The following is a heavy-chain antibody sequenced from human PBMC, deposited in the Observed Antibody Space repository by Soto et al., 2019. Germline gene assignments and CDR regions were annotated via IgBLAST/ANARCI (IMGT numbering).Heavy chain of an antibody. V-gene: IGHV1-3*01. Sequence: GASVKVSCKASGYAFTSYAMHWVRQAPGQRLEWMGWISAGNGNTKYSQIFQGRVTITRDTSASTAYMELSSLRYEDTAVYYCARGKGLHGDYWGQGTLVTVSS. CDR1: GYAFTSYA. CDR3: ARGKGLHGDY. D-gene: IGHD6-13*01. J-gene: IGHJ4*02. CDR2: ISAGNGNT.